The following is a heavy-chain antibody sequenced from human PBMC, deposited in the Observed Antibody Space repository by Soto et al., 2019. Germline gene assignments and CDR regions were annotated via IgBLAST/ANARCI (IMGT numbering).Heavy chain of an antibody. CDR2: ISAYNGNT. J-gene: IGHJ4*02. D-gene: IGHD1-26*01. V-gene: IGHV1-18*01. CDR3: ARDASLPGYFDY. Sequence: QVQLVQSGAGVLKPGASVKVSCKASGYTFTTYGISWVRQAPGQGLEWMGWISAYNGNTNYAQKLQGRVTMTTDTSTSTAYMELRSLKSDDTAVYYCARDASLPGYFDYWGQGTLVTVSS. CDR1: GYTFTTYG.